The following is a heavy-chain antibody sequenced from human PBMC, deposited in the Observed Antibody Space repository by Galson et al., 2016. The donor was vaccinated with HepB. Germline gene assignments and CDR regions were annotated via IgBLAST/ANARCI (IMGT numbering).Heavy chain of an antibody. Sequence: SLRLSCAASGFTFSTYPMHWVRQAPGKGLEWVAIISYDGDNKNYADSVKGRFAISRDNSKNTLYLQMDRLRGADTAVYYCARESGYSDAFDIWGQGTMVTVSS. J-gene: IGHJ3*02. D-gene: IGHD4-23*01. CDR3: ARESGYSDAFDI. CDR2: ISYDGDNK. CDR1: GFTFSTYP. V-gene: IGHV3-30*09.